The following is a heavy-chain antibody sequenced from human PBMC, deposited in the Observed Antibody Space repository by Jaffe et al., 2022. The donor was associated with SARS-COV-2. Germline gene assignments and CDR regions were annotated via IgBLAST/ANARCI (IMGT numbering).Heavy chain of an antibody. D-gene: IGHD3-22*01. CDR1: GFTFSSYA. Sequence: QVQLVESGGGVVQPGRSLRLSCAASGFTFSSYAMHWVRQAPGKGLEWVAVISYDGSNKYYADSVKGRFTISRDNSKNTLYLQMNSLRAEDTAVYYCARDWSSSGYPSYYYYYMDVWGKGTTVTVSS. CDR2: ISYDGSNK. CDR3: ARDWSSSGYPSYYYYYMDV. J-gene: IGHJ6*03. V-gene: IGHV3-30*04.